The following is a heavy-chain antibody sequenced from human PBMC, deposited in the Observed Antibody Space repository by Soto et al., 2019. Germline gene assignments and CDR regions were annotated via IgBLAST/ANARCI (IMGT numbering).Heavy chain of an antibody. Sequence: QGLEWMGWISAYNGNTNYAQKLQGRVTMTTDTSTSTAYMELRSLRSDDTAVYYCARGIKTLNFWSGYYSDYWGQGSLVTVSS. J-gene: IGHJ4*02. CDR3: ARGIKTLNFWSGYYSDY. D-gene: IGHD3-3*01. V-gene: IGHV1-18*01. CDR2: ISAYNGNT.